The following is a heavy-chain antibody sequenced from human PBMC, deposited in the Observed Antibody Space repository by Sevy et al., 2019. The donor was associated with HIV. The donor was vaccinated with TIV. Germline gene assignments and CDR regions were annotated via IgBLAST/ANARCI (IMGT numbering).Heavy chain of an antibody. J-gene: IGHJ4*02. CDR2: ISQPYDGSKR. V-gene: IGHV3-30*04. CDR3: ARDNSGYFFFDY. Sequence: GGSLRLSCEVSGFTFGSYAMHWVRQAPGKGLEWVALISQPYDGSKRYYADSVKGRFTISRDNSKNTLFLQMNSLRPEDTAVYYCARDNSGYFFFDYWGRGTLVTVSS. D-gene: IGHD3-22*01. CDR1: GFTFGSYA.